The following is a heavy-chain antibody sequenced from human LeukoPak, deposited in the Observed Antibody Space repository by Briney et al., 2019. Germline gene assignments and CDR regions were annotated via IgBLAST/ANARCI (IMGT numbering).Heavy chain of an antibody. D-gene: IGHD3-10*01. CDR2: MNPNSGNT. CDR3: ARSFTTVMVRGAHYGMDV. J-gene: IGHJ6*02. V-gene: IGHV1-8*01. CDR1: GYTFTSYD. Sequence: GASVKVSCKASGYTFTSYDINWVRQATGQGLEWMGWMNPNSGNTGYAQKFQGRVTMTRNTSISTAYMELSSLRSEDTAMYYCARSFTTVMVRGAHYGMDVWGQGTTVTVSS.